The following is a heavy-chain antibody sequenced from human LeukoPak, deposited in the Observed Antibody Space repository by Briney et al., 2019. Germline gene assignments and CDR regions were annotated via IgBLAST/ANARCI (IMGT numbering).Heavy chain of an antibody. Sequence: GGSLRLSCAASGFTFSNNWMHWVRQAPGKGLVWVSRIKGDGSSTYYADSVKGRFTISRDNSKNTLYLQMSSLRAEDTAVYYCVKDRGPPTVTTNYFDYWGQGTLVTVSS. CDR2: IKGDGSST. CDR3: VKDRGPPTVTTNYFDY. V-gene: IGHV3-74*01. CDR1: GFTFSNNW. D-gene: IGHD4-17*01. J-gene: IGHJ4*02.